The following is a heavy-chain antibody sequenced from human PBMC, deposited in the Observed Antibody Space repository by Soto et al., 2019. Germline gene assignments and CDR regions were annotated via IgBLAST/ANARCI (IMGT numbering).Heavy chain of an antibody. J-gene: IGHJ6*02. CDR1: GGSISSSSYY. D-gene: IGHD2-8*02. CDR2: IYYSGST. V-gene: IGHV4-39*02. Sequence: LSETLSLTCTVSGGSISSSSYYWGWIRQPPGKGLEWIGSIYYSGSTYYNPSLKSRVTISVDTSKNQFSLKLSSVTAADTAIYYCGRDTGGAAFYYGMDVWGQGTTVTVSS. CDR3: GRDTGGAAFYYGMDV.